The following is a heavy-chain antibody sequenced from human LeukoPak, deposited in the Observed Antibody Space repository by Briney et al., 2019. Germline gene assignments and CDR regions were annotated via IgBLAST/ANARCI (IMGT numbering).Heavy chain of an antibody. CDR1: GGSISSYY. CDR2: IYYSGST. Sequence: PSETLSLTCTVSGGSISSYYWSWIRQPPGKGLEWIGYIYYSGSTNYNPSLKGRVTISVDTSKNQFSLKLSSVTAADTAVYYCARGWGIAAASMVSVDYFDYWGQGTLVTVSS. J-gene: IGHJ4*02. CDR3: ARGWGIAAASMVSVDYFDY. V-gene: IGHV4-59*01. D-gene: IGHD6-13*01.